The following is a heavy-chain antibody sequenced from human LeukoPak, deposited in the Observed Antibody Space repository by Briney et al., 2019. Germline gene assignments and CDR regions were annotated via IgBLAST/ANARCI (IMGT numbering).Heavy chain of an antibody. Sequence: GGSLRLSCAASGFTFSSYGMHWVRQAPGKGLEWVAVIWYDGSNKYYAGSVKGRFTISRDNSKNTLYLQMNSLRAEDTAVYYCARAYGDYVFDYWGQGTLVTVSS. V-gene: IGHV3-33*01. CDR3: ARAYGDYVFDY. J-gene: IGHJ4*02. CDR1: GFTFSSYG. D-gene: IGHD4-17*01. CDR2: IWYDGSNK.